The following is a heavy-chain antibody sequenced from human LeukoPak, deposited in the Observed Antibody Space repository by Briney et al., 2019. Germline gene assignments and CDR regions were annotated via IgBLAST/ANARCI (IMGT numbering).Heavy chain of an antibody. D-gene: IGHD1-26*01. Sequence: SETLSLTCAVSGGSIRSSNWWRWVRQPPGKGLEWIGEIYHSGSTNYNPSLKSRVTISVDKSKNQFSLKLSSVTAADTAVYYCARDKFPLVGATGDDGFDIWGQGTMLTVPA. J-gene: IGHJ3*02. V-gene: IGHV4-4*02. CDR1: GGSIRSSNW. CDR3: ARDKFPLVGATGDDGFDI. CDR2: IYHSGST.